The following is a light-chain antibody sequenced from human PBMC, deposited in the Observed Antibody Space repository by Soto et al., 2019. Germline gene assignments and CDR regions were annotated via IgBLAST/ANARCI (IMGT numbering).Light chain of an antibody. CDR1: QSISNY. Sequence: DIEMTQSPSSLSASVGDRVTITCRASQSISNYLNWYQHKPGKAPKLLIYAASSLQSGVPTRFSGSGSGTDFTLTISSLQPEDFATYYCQQNYGTPLTFGGGTKVVIK. CDR2: AAS. J-gene: IGKJ4*01. V-gene: IGKV1-39*01. CDR3: QQNYGTPLT.